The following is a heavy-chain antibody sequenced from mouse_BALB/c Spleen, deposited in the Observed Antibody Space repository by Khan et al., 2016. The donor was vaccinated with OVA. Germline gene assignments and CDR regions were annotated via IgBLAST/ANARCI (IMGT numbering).Heavy chain of an antibody. V-gene: IGHV2-6-1*01. D-gene: IGHD2-10*01. Sequence: QVQLEESGPGLAAPSQSLSITCTISGFSLTNYGVHWVRQPPGKGLEWLAVIWNDGSTTYNSALQSRLTITNDNSQSQVFLKMNSLQTDDTAIYFCARQPYYHYNIMDYWGQGTSVTVSS. J-gene: IGHJ4*01. CDR2: IWNDGST. CDR3: ARQPYYHYNIMDY. CDR1: GFSLTNYG.